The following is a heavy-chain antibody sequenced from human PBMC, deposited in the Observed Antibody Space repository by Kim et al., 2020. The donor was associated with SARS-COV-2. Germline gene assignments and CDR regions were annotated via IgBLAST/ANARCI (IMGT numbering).Heavy chain of an antibody. V-gene: IGHV6-1*01. CDR3: ARDQLLGGFDL. J-gene: IGHJ2*01. D-gene: IGHD3-10*01. Sequence: NDYALSVKSRITTNPDTSKNQLSLQLNSVTPEDTAVYYCARDQLLGGFDLWGRGTLVTVSS. CDR2: N.